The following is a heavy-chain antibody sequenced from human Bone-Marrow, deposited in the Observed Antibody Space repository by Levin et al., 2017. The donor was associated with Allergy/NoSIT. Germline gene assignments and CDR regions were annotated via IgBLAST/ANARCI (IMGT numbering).Heavy chain of an antibody. Sequence: SETLSLTCAVYGGSFSGYYWSWIRQPPGKGLEWIGEINHSGSTNYNPSLKSRVTISVDTSKNQFSLKLSSVTAADTAVYYCARGTVRVAPPLAAAGTRYFDYWGQGTLVTVSS. D-gene: IGHD6-13*01. CDR2: INHSGST. J-gene: IGHJ4*02. V-gene: IGHV4-34*01. CDR3: ARGTVRVAPPLAAAGTRYFDY. CDR1: GGSFSGYY.